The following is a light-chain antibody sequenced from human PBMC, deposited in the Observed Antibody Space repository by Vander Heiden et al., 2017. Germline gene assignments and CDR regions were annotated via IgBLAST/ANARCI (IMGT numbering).Light chain of an antibody. V-gene: IGLV1-40*01. J-gene: IGLJ3*02. CDR1: SSNTGAGYD. CDR2: GNS. CDR3: QSYDISLSGYWV. Sequence: SVLTQPPSVSGAPGPRVPLSCTGSSSNTGAGYDVLWYQQLPGTAPKLLIYGNSNRPSGVPDRFSGSKSGTSASLAITGRQAEDGADYYCQSYDISLSGYWVFGGGTKLTVL.